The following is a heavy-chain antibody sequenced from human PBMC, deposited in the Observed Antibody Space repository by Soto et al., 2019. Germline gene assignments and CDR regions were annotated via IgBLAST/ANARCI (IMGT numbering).Heavy chain of an antibody. V-gene: IGHV3-30-3*01. CDR1: GFTFSSYA. CDR2: ISSDGSNK. CDR3: AREGGYSYGGYYFDY. J-gene: IGHJ4*02. D-gene: IGHD5-18*01. Sequence: QVQLVESGGGVVQPGRSLRLSCAASGFTFSSYAMHWVRQAPGKGLEWVAVISSDGSNKYYADSVKGRFTISRDNSKNTLYLQMNSLRAEDTAVYYCAREGGYSYGGYYFDYWGPGTLVTVSS.